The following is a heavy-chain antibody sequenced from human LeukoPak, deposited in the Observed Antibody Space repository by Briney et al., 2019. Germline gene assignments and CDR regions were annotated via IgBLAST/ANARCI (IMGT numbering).Heavy chain of an antibody. CDR3: ARASIAVAGTSSYYYMDV. V-gene: IGHV3-30*04. J-gene: IGHJ6*03. Sequence: GGSLRLSCAASGFTFSSYAMHWVRQAPGKGLEWVAVISYDGSNKYYADSVKGRFTISRDNSKNTLYLQMNSLRAEDTAVYYCARASIAVAGTSSYYYMDVWGKGTTVTVSS. CDR2: ISYDGSNK. CDR1: GFTFSSYA. D-gene: IGHD6-19*01.